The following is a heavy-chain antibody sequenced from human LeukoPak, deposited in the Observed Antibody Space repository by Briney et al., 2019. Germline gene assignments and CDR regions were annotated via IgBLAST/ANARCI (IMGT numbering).Heavy chain of an antibody. CDR1: GGSISSYY. J-gene: IGHJ6*03. Sequence: SETLSLTCTVSGGSISSYYWSWIRQPAGKGLEWIGRIYTSGSTNYNPSLKSRVTMSVDTSKNQFSPKLSSVTAADTAVYYCARGVRGVQNYYYYYYMDVWGKGTTVTISS. CDR3: ARGVRGVQNYYYYYYMDV. D-gene: IGHD3-10*01. V-gene: IGHV4-4*07. CDR2: IYTSGST.